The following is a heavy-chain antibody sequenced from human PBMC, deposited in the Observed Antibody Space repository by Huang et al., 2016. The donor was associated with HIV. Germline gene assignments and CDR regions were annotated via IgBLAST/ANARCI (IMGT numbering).Heavy chain of an antibody. Sequence: QVQLQESGPGLVKPSETLSLTCTVSGGSISSYYWSWIRRPPGKGLGWIGYSFYSGSTNYNPSLSLKLSSVTDADTAVYYCARTFSKQLVGDWGQGTLVTVSS. CDR2: SFYSGST. V-gene: IGHV4-59*01. CDR3: ARTFSKQLVGD. CDR1: GGSISSYY. J-gene: IGHJ4*02. D-gene: IGHD6-6*01.